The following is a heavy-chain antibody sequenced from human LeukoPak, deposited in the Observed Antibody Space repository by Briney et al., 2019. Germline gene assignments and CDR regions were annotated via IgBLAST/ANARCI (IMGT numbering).Heavy chain of an antibody. J-gene: IGHJ4*02. Sequence: ASVKVSCKVSGYTFTDYYMRWVQQAPGKGLEWMGLVDPEDGETIYAEKFQGRVTITADTSTDTAYMELSSLRSEDTAVYYCATFNGYTGTYYFDYWGQGTLVTVSS. CDR3: ATFNGYTGTYYFDY. D-gene: IGHD1-1*01. CDR1: GYTFTDYY. CDR2: VDPEDGET. V-gene: IGHV1-69-2*01.